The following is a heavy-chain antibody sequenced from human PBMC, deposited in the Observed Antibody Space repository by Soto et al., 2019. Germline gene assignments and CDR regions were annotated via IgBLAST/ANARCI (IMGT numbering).Heavy chain of an antibody. CDR3: ARDFVVIAAAGTFYYYGMDV. CDR1: GFTISSNY. CDR2: IYSGGST. J-gene: IGHJ6*02. Sequence: GGSLRLSCAAAGFTISSNYMSWVRQAPGKGLVWVSVIYSGGSTYYADSVKGRFTISRDNSKNTLYLQMNSLRAEDTAVYYCARDFVVIAAAGTFYYYGMDVWGQGTTVTVSS. D-gene: IGHD6-13*01. V-gene: IGHV3-53*01.